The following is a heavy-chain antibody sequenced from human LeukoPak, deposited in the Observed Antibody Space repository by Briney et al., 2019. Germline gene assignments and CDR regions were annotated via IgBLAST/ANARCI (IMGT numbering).Heavy chain of an antibody. CDR3: ARDYHCSGGSCYANWFDP. Sequence: GASVKVSCKASGYTFTSYAMHWVRQAPGQRLEWMGWINAGNGNTKYSQKFQGRVTITRDTSASTAYMELSSLRSEDTAVYYCARDYHCSGGSCYANWFDPWGQGTLVTVSS. D-gene: IGHD2-15*01. J-gene: IGHJ5*02. CDR2: INAGNGNT. CDR1: GYTFTSYA. V-gene: IGHV1-3*01.